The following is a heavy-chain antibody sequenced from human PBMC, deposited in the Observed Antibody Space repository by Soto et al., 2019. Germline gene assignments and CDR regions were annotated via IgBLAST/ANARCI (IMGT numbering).Heavy chain of an antibody. D-gene: IGHD3-10*01. Sequence: GGSLRLSCTAFGFTFSYYAMTWVRQAPGKGLEWVSTISGGSSVTYYGDSVKGRFTISRDNAKKTLFLQLNRLSAEDTATYYCAKVLSKNYYYPFDFWGQGTQVTVSS. CDR1: GFTFSYYA. CDR2: ISGGSSVT. J-gene: IGHJ4*02. V-gene: IGHV3-23*01. CDR3: AKVLSKNYYYPFDF.